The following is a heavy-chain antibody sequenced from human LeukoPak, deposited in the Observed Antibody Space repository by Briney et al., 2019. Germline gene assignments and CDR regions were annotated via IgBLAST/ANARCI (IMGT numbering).Heavy chain of an antibody. CDR3: ARVAPYNWNHIDY. CDR1: GYSISSGYY. J-gene: IGHJ4*02. CDR2: IYHSGST. D-gene: IGHD1-20*01. V-gene: IGHV4-38-2*02. Sequence: SETLSLTCTVSGYSISSGYYWGWIRQPPGKGLEWIGSIYHSGSTYYNPSLKSRVTISVDTSKNQFSLKLSSVTAADTAVYYCARVAPYNWNHIDYWSQGTLVTVSS.